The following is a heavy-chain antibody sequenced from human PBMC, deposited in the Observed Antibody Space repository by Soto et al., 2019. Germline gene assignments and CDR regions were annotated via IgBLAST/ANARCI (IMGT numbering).Heavy chain of an antibody. CDR3: ESRDKAVAGTDY. Sequence: QVHLVQSGAEVKKPGASVKVSCKASGYTLTGYTIHWVRQAPGQRLEWMGRINGANGNTKSSQKFQGRVTMTRDTSARTAYMELSSLKSEDTAVLYCESRDKAVAGTDYWGQGTLVTVSS. CDR2: INGANGNT. V-gene: IGHV1-3*01. D-gene: IGHD6-19*01. J-gene: IGHJ4*02. CDR1: GYTLTGYT.